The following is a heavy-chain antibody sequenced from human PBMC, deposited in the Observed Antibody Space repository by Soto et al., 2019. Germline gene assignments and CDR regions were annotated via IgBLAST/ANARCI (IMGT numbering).Heavy chain of an antibody. CDR2: IYYSGST. V-gene: IGHV4-31*03. CDR1: GGSISSGGYY. Sequence: PSETLSLTCTVSGGSISSGGYYWSWIRQHPGKGLEWIGYIYYSGSTYYNPSLKSRVTISVDTSKNQFSLKLSSVTAADTAVYFCARGGPSSKWLDPWGQGIPVTVSS. J-gene: IGHJ5*02. CDR3: ARGGPSSKWLDP.